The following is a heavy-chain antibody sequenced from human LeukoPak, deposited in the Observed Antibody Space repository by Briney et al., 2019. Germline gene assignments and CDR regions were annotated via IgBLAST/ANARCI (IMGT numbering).Heavy chain of an antibody. CDR1: GGSISSSYF. J-gene: IGHJ4*02. Sequence: SETLSLTCTVSGGSISSSYFWGWIRQPPGKGLEWIGSIYFSGSTYYNPSLKSRVTISVDTSKYQFSLNLSSVTAAGTAVYYCARLQWNYDSSGSRPYYFDFWGQGTLVTVSS. V-gene: IGHV4-39*01. CDR3: ARLQWNYDSSGSRPYYFDF. D-gene: IGHD3-22*01. CDR2: IYFSGST.